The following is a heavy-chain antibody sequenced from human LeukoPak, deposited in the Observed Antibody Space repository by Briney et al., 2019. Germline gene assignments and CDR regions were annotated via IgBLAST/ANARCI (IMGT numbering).Heavy chain of an antibody. CDR1: GFTFDDYA. V-gene: IGHV3-9*01. CDR3: AKDKIAAAATPHFDY. Sequence: GGSLRLSCAASGFTFDDYAMHWVRQAPGKGLEWVSGISWNSGSIGYADSVKGRFTISRDNAKNSLYLQMNSLRAEDTALYYCAKDKIAAAATPHFDYWGQGTLVTVSS. CDR2: ISWNSGSI. D-gene: IGHD6-13*01. J-gene: IGHJ4*02.